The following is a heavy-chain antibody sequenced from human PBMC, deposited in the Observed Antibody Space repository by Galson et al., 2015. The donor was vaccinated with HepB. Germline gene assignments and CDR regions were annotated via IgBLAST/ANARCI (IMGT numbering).Heavy chain of an antibody. J-gene: IGHJ6*03. D-gene: IGHD1-26*01. CDR1: GFTFSSHA. CDR3: AKGGSRLAVAAPLYYYYYMDV. V-gene: IGHV3-23*01. CDR2: ISGSGSTT. Sequence: SLRLSCAASGFTFSSHAMSWVRQAPGKGLEWVSVISGSGSTTYSADSVKGRFTISRDNSKNTLYLQMNSLRAEDTAVYYCAKGGSRLAVAAPLYYYYYMDVWGKGTTVTVSS.